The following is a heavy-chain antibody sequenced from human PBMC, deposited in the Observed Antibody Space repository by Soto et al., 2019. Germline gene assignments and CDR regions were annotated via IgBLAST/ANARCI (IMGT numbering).Heavy chain of an antibody. J-gene: IGHJ4*02. CDR2: INAGNGNT. V-gene: IGHV1-3*01. D-gene: IGHD3-22*01. CDR3: ARVPGVGYYDSSGYREDYYFDY. CDR1: GYTFTSYA. Sequence: ASVKVSCKASGYTFTSYAMHWVRQAPGQRLEWMGWINAGNGNTKYSQKFQGRVTITRDTSASTAYMELSRLRSEDTAVYYCARVPGVGYYDSSGYREDYYFDYWGQGTLVTVS.